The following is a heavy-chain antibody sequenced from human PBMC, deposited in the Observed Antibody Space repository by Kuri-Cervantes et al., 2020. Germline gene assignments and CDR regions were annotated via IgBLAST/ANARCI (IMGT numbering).Heavy chain of an antibody. Sequence: GGSLRLPCTASGFTFGDYAMSWVRQAPGKGLEWVGFIRSKAYGGKTEYAASVKGRFTISRDDSKSIAYLQMNSLKTEDTAVYYCTREPQGAVVVAATSDRNWFDPWGQGTLVTVSS. V-gene: IGHV3-49*04. CDR3: TREPQGAVVVAATSDRNWFDP. J-gene: IGHJ5*02. CDR1: GFTFGDYA. D-gene: IGHD2-15*01. CDR2: IRSKAYGGKT.